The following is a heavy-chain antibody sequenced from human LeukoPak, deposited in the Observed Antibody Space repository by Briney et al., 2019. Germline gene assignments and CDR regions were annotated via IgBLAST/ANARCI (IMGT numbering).Heavy chain of an antibody. J-gene: IGHJ5*02. CDR3: ARQLVAATRGRWFDP. CDR1: GYTFTSYY. V-gene: IGHV5-51*01. D-gene: IGHD2-15*01. CDR2: IYPGDSDT. Sequence: ASVKVSCKASGYTFTSYYMHWVRQMPGKGLEWMGIIYPGDSDTRYSPSFQGQVTISADKSISTAYLQWSSLKASDTAMYYCARQLVAATRGRWFDPWGQGTLVTVSS.